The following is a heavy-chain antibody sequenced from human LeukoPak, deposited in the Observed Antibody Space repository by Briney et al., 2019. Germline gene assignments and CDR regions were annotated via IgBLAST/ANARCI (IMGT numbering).Heavy chain of an antibody. Sequence: PGGSLRLSCAASGFTFSSYAMHWVRQAPGKGLEWVAVISYDGSNKYYADSVKGRFTISRGNSKNTLYLQMNSLRAEDTAVYYCARDLVGYCSSTSCLGGAFDIWGQGTMVTVSS. V-gene: IGHV3-30-3*01. CDR1: GFTFSSYA. J-gene: IGHJ3*02. D-gene: IGHD2-2*01. CDR2: ISYDGSNK. CDR3: ARDLVGYCSSTSCLGGAFDI.